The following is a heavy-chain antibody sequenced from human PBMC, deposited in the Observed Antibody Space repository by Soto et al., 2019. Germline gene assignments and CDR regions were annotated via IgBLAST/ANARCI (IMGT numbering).Heavy chain of an antibody. D-gene: IGHD1-1*01. CDR3: ARSRERDYDYYYGMDV. CDR2: IYHSGST. CDR1: GGSISSSNW. J-gene: IGHJ6*02. V-gene: IGHV4-4*02. Sequence: SETLSLTCAVSGGSISSSNWWSWVRQPPGKDLEWNGEIYHSGSTNYNPPLKSRVTISEDKSKNHFSLKLSSVSAAATAVYYFARSRERDYDYYYGMDVGGQGTTVTDS.